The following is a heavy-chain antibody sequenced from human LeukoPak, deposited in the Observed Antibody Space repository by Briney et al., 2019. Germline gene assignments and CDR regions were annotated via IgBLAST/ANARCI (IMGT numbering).Heavy chain of an antibody. CDR3: AREDEVRGIMWFFDL. CDR1: GGSISKYY. V-gene: IGHV4-4*07. Sequence: SETLSLTCNVLGGSISKYYWIWIRQAAAGKELQWIGRIYTTGSTSYNPSLKSRVSMSIDKSKNQFSLNLTSVTAADTAIYYCAREDEVRGIMWFFDLRGRGTLVTVSS. J-gene: IGHJ2*01. D-gene: IGHD3-10*01. CDR2: IYTTGST.